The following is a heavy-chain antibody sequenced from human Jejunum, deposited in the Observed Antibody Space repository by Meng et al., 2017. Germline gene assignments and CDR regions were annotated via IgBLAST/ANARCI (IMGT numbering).Heavy chain of an antibody. D-gene: IGHD3-16*01. CDR1: SVSGASGHYY. CDR2: VFYTGST. J-gene: IGHJ4*02. CDR3: ARGGWDFEY. Sequence: QGQQQESGPGLVRPSETLSLTCTVSSVSGASGHYYWSCVRPPPGQGLEWIGHVFYTGSTNYSPSFKSRVTISVHTSMNQFSLKLNSVTAADTAVYYCARGGWDFEYWGQGILVTVSS. V-gene: IGHV4-61*01.